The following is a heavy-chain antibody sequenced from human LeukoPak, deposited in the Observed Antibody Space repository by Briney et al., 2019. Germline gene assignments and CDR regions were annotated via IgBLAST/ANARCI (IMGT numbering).Heavy chain of an antibody. D-gene: IGHD6-13*01. CDR1: GFTFSSYL. CDR2: ISSDGGST. Sequence: GGSLRLSCAASGFTFSSYLMHWVRQAPGKGLEFVSAISSDGGSTYYAISVKGRFTISRDNSKNTLYLQMNSLRAEDTAVYYCARDKSPWGGQQQLDAFDIWGQGTMVTVSS. V-gene: IGHV3-64*01. J-gene: IGHJ3*02. CDR3: ARDKSPWGGQQQLDAFDI.